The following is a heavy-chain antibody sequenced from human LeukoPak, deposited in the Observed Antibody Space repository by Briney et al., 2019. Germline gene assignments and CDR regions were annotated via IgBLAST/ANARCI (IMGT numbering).Heavy chain of an antibody. CDR1: GFTFDDYA. V-gene: IGHV3-9*01. Sequence: GRSLRPSCAASGFTFDDYAMHWVRQAPGKGLEWVSAISWNSDSVGYADSVKGRFTISRDNAKNSLYLQMNSLRAEDTALYYCAKQASMIVSAQYFQHWGQGTLVTVSS. J-gene: IGHJ1*01. CDR2: ISWNSDSV. CDR3: AKQASMIVSAQYFQH. D-gene: IGHD3-22*01.